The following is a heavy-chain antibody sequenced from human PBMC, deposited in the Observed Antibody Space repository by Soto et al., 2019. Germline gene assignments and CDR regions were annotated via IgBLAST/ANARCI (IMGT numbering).Heavy chain of an antibody. J-gene: IGHJ4*02. V-gene: IGHV1-2*04. CDR2: INPNSGGT. CDR1: GYTFTGYY. CDR3: AREWVAETGDPYFDY. D-gene: IGHD7-27*01. Sequence: QVQLVQSGAEVKKPGASVKVSCKASGYTFTGYYMHWVRQAPGQGLEWMGWINPNSGGTNYAQKFQGWVTMTRDTSISTAYMELSRLRSDDTAVYYGAREWVAETGDPYFDYWGQGTLVTVSS.